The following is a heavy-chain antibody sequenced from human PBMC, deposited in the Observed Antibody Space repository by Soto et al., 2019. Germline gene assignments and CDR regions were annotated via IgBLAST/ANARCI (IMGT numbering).Heavy chain of an antibody. D-gene: IGHD1-20*01. CDR1: GFAFRSYG. V-gene: IGHV3-33*01. CDR3: ARDNSSRLDY. CDR2: IWYDGSNK. J-gene: IGHJ4*02. Sequence: GVSLRLSFAASGFAFRSYGMHWVRQAPGKGLEWVALIWYDGSNKYYAESVKGRFTISRDNSKNTLYLQMNSLRAEDTAVYYCARDNSSRLDYWGQ.